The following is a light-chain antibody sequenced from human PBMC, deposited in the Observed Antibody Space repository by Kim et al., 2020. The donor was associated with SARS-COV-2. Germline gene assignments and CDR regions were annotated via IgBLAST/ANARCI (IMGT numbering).Light chain of an antibody. J-gene: IGLJ3*02. CDR2: DVT. V-gene: IGLV2-14*03. CDR1: SSDVGGYNY. CDR3: DSYTSSGARV. Sequence: GQSITISCTGTSSDVGGYNYVSWYQQHPGKAPKLMIYDVTNRPSGVSNRFSGSKSGNTASLTISGLQAEDEADYYCDSYTSSGARVFGGGTQLTVL.